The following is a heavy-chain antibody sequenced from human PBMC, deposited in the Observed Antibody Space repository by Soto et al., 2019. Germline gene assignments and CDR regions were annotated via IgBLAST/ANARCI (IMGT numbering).Heavy chain of an antibody. V-gene: IGHV3-30*18. CDR3: AQDPYSYGPYFDY. Sequence: QVQLVESGGGVVQPGRSLRLSCAASGFTFSSYGMHWVRQAPGKGLEWVAVISYDGSNKYYADSVKGRFTISRDNSKNTLYLQMNSLRAEDTAVYYCAQDPYSYGPYFDYWGQGTLVTVSS. D-gene: IGHD5-18*01. J-gene: IGHJ4*02. CDR1: GFTFSSYG. CDR2: ISYDGSNK.